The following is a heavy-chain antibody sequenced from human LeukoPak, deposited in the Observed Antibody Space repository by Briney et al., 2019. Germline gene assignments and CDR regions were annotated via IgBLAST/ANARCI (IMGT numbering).Heavy chain of an antibody. CDR3: AGGRIPAGGLDWFDP. Sequence: SETLSLTCTVSGGTFSKDHCIWIHQPPGNRLERTGYLYYSGNTNYNPSLKSRVTISVDTSKNQFSLKLTSVTTADTAVYYCAGGRIPAGGLDWFDPWGQGTLVTVSS. V-gene: IGHV4-59*01. D-gene: IGHD6-13*01. CDR1: GGTFSKDH. J-gene: IGHJ5*02. CDR2: LYYSGNT.